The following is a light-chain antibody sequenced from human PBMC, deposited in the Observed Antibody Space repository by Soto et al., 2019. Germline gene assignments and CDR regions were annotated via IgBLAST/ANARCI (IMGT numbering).Light chain of an antibody. CDR2: GAS. J-gene: IGKJ3*01. CDR3: QHYGNSPPSVT. CDR1: QSVSSY. Sequence: EIVLTQSPATLSLSPGERATLSCRASQSVSSYLAWYQQKPGQAPRLLIYGASSRATGIPDRFSGSGSGTDFTLTINRLEPEDFAVYYCQHYGNSPPSVTFGPGTRWIS. V-gene: IGKV3-20*01.